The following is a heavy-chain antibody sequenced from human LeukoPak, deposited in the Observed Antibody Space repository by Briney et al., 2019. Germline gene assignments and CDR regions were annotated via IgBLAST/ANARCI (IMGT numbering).Heavy chain of an antibody. CDR3: ASLPYYDFWSGYYNFDY. V-gene: IGHV3-23*01. D-gene: IGHD3-3*01. CDR2: ISGSGGST. Sequence: PGGSLRLSCAASGFTLRSYAVSWVREAPGRGWEWVSAISGSGGSTYYEDTVKGRFTISRDNSKNTLYLQMNSRRAEDTAVYYCASLPYYDFWSGYYNFDYWGQGTLVTVSS. J-gene: IGHJ4*02. CDR1: GFTLRSYA.